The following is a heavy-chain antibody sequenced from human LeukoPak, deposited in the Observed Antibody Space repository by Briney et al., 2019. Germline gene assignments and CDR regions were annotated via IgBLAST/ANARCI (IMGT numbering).Heavy chain of an antibody. V-gene: IGHV4-39*07. D-gene: IGHD1-7*01. CDR3: VRGIRYWNYPTNGYFGY. J-gene: IGHJ4*02. CDR1: GDSISSSSYY. Sequence: SETLSLTCTVSGDSISSSSYYWGWIRQPPGKGLEWIGSIYYSVSTYYNPSLKSRVTISVDTSKNQFSLKLSSVTAADTAVYYCVRGIRYWNYPTNGYFGYWGQGTLVTVSS. CDR2: IYYSVST.